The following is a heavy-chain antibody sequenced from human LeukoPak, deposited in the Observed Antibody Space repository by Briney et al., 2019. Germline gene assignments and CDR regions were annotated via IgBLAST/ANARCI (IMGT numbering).Heavy chain of an antibody. CDR1: GGSISSGDYY. J-gene: IGHJ5*02. V-gene: IGHV4-30-4*01. CDR3: ARPYYYDSRIDP. Sequence: SETLSLTCTVSGGSISSGDYYWSWIRQPPGKGLEWIAYMYYSGSTYYNPSLKSRVTMSADTSKNQLSLKLSSVTAADTAVYYYARPYYYDSRIDPWGQGILVTVSS. D-gene: IGHD3-22*01. CDR2: MYYSGST.